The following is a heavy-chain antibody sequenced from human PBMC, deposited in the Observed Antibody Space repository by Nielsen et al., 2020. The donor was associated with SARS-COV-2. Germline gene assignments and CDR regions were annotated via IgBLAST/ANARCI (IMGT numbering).Heavy chain of an antibody. J-gene: IGHJ4*02. CDR2: IYYSGST. CDR1: GGSISSYY. V-gene: IGHV4-59*08. D-gene: IGHD6-19*01. Sequence: SETLSLTCTVSGGSISSYYWSWIRQPPGKGLEWIGYIYYSGSTNYNPSLKSRVTISVDTSKNQFSLKLSSVTAADTAVYYCARRYSSGWYSVDYWGQGTLVTVSS. CDR3: ARRYSSGWYSVDY.